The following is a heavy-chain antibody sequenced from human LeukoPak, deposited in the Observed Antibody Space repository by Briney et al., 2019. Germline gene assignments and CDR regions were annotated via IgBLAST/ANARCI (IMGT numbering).Heavy chain of an antibody. CDR2: IYYSGST. V-gene: IGHV4-59*12. CDR3: ARDSRRDGYKGFDY. J-gene: IGHJ4*02. D-gene: IGHD5-24*01. CDR1: GGSISSYY. Sequence: PSETLSLTCTVSGGSISSYYWSWIRQPPGKGLEWIGYIYYSGSTNYSPSLKSRVTISVDTSKNQFSLKLSSVTAADTAVYYCARDSRRDGYKGFDYWGQGTLVTVSS.